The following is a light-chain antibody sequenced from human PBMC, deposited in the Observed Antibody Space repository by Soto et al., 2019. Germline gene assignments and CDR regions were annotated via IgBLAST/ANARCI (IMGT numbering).Light chain of an antibody. CDR1: SSDVGGYDY. J-gene: IGLJ1*01. V-gene: IGLV2-14*01. CDR2: EVT. Sequence: QSALTQPASVSGSPGQSIAISCTGTSSDVGGYDYVSWYQQHPDKAPELMIYEVTKRPSGVSNRFSGSKSGNTASLTISGIQTEDEADYYCSSHTSGSTRVFGSGTKLTVL. CDR3: SSHTSGSTRV.